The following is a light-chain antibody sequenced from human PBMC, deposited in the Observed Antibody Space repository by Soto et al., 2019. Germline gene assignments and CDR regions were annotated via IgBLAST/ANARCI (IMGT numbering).Light chain of an antibody. J-gene: IGKJ1*01. CDR3: QQSYNVPPT. CDR1: QTINKY. CDR2: ASL. Sequence: DIPMTQSPSSLSASVGERVTITCRPSQTINKYLNWYQEKPGKAPRLLLYASLTLPSGVPSRFTGSRSGTNFTLTINNLQPEDFATYYCQQSYNVPPTFGQGTTVEI. V-gene: IGKV1-39*01.